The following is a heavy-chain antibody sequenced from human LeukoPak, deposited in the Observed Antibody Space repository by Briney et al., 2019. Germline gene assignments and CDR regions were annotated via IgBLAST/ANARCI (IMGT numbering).Heavy chain of an antibody. CDR2: IYTSGST. D-gene: IGHD3-10*01. CDR3: ARTGSSMVRGVAFDY. V-gene: IGHV4-61*02. Sequence: SETLSLTCTVSGGSISSGSYYWSWIRQPAGKGLEWIGRIYTSGSTNYNPSLKSRVTISVDTSKNQFSLKLSSVTAADSAVYYCARTGSSMVRGVAFDYWGQGTLVTVSS. CDR1: GGSISSGSYY. J-gene: IGHJ4*02.